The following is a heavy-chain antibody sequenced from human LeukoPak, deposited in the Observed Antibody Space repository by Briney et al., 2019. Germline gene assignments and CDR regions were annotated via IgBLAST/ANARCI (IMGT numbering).Heavy chain of an antibody. D-gene: IGHD5-18*01. CDR2: IYSGGTT. V-gene: IGHV3-66*02. J-gene: IGHJ4*02. CDR1: GFIVSSNY. CDR3: ARRGYTYGPEFDY. Sequence: GGSLRLSCAASGFIVSSNYMSWVRQAPGQGLEWVSVIYSGGTTYYADSVKGRFTISRDNPKNTLYLQMNSLRAEDTAVYYCARRGYTYGPEFDYWGQGTLVTVSS.